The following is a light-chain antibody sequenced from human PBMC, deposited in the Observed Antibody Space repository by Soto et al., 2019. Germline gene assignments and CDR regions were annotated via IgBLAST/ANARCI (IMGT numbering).Light chain of an antibody. J-gene: IGLJ3*02. V-gene: IGLV2-14*01. CDR2: EVS. CDR3: QVRETNTDHLV. CDR1: SSDVGGCNY. Sequence: QSALTQPASVSGSPGQSITISCTGTSSDVGGCNYVSWYQQHPGKAPKLMIYEVSNRPSGVSNRFSGSKSGNTASLTISGVEAGDEADYYCQVRETNTDHLVFGGGTKLTVL.